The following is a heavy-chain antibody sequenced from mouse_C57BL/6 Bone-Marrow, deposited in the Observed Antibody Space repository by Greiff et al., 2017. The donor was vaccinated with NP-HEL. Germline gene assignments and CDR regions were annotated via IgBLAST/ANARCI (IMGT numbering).Heavy chain of an antibody. Sequence: QVHVKQSGAELVRPGTSVKMSCKASGYTFTNYWIGWAKQRPGHGLEWIGDIYPGGGYTNYNEKFKGKATLTADKSSSTAYMQFSSLTSEDSAIYYCARKDGSSYWYFDVWGTGTTVTVSS. CDR3: ARKDGSSYWYFDV. CDR1: GYTFTNYW. V-gene: IGHV1-63*01. CDR2: IYPGGGYT. J-gene: IGHJ1*03. D-gene: IGHD1-1*01.